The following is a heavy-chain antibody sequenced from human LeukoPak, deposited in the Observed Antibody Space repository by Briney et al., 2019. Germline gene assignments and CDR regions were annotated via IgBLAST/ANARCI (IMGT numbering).Heavy chain of an antibody. CDR2: ITSSSNYI. CDR1: GFTLSGYS. D-gene: IGHD6-13*01. Sequence: GGSLRLSCAASGFTLSGYSMTWVRQAPGKGLECVSFITSSSNYIYYADSVKGWFTISRDTAKNSLYLQMSSLRTEDTAMYYCARDPAGASSSWYYFDNWGQGTLVTVSS. J-gene: IGHJ4*02. CDR3: ARDPAGASSSWYYFDN. V-gene: IGHV3-21*04.